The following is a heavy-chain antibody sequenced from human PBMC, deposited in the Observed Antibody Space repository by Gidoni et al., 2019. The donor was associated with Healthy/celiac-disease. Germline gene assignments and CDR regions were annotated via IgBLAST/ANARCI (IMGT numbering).Heavy chain of an antibody. D-gene: IGHD6-13*01. V-gene: IGHV3-21*01. CDR2: ISSSSSYI. CDR3: ARVERGAGGQLAYAFDI. J-gene: IGHJ3*02. CDR1: GFTFSSYS. Sequence: EVQLVESGGGLVKPGGSLRLSCAASGFTFSSYSMNWVRQAPGKGLEWVSSISSSSSYIYYADSVKGRFTISRDNAKNSLYLQMNSLRAEDTAVYYCARVERGAGGQLAYAFDIWGQGTMVTVSS.